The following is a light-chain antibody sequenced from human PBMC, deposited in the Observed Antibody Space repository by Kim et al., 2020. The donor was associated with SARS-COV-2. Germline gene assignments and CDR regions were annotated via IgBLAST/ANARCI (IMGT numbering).Light chain of an antibody. CDR2: GAS. CDR3: ERSYRPPGT. J-gene: IGKJ1*01. Sequence: DIQMTQSPSSLSASVGDRVTITCRASQSFSTYFNWYQQKPGKAPNLLIYGASSLQSGVPSRFSGGGSGTDFALTISSLQPEDFATYFCERSYRPPGTFGQGTKVEIK. V-gene: IGKV1-39*01. CDR1: QSFSTY.